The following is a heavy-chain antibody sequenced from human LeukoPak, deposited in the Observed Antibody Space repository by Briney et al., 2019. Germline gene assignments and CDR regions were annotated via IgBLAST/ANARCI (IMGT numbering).Heavy chain of an antibody. V-gene: IGHV4-59*01. D-gene: IGHD6-13*01. Sequence: PSDTPSLTCTVSGGSISAYYWSWIRQPPGKGLEWIGYTYNSGSANYNPYLQSRVTILIHASKKQFSLKVSSVTAADTAVYYCAREAAVGTGGFDYWGQGTLVTVSS. CDR1: GGSISAYY. CDR2: TYNSGSA. J-gene: IGHJ4*02. CDR3: AREAAVGTGGFDY.